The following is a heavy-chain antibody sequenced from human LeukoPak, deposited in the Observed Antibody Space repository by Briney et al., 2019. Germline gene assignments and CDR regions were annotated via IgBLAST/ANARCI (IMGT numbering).Heavy chain of an antibody. D-gene: IGHD6-19*01. CDR2: ISGSGGST. CDR3: AKDPNSSGWSARYYFDY. J-gene: IGHJ4*02. Sequence: GALRLSCAASGFTFSSYAMSWVRQAPGKGLEWVSAISGSGGSTYYADSVKGRFTISRDNSKNTLYLQMNSLRAEDTAVYYCAKDPNSSGWSARYYFDYWGQGTLVTVSS. CDR1: GFTFSSYA. V-gene: IGHV3-23*01.